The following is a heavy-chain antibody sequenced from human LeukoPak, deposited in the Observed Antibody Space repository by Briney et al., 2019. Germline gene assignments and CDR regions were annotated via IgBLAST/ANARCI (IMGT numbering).Heavy chain of an antibody. Sequence: PSETLSLTCTVSGGSISGYYWSWIRQPAGKGLEWIGRIYTSGSTNYNPSLKSRVTISVDKSKNQFSLKLSSVTAADTAVYYCARSYYDSSGYDYWGQGTLVTVSS. D-gene: IGHD3-22*01. CDR1: GGSISGYY. CDR2: IYTSGST. CDR3: ARSYYDSSGYDY. J-gene: IGHJ4*02. V-gene: IGHV4-4*07.